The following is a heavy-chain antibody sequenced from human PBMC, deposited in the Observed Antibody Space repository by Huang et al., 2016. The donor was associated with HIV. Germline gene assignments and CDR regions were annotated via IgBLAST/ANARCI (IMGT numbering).Heavy chain of an antibody. Sequence: QVHLQQWGAGLLKSAETLSLTCAVYGGSLSGYYWSWLRQTPGKGLEWIGEGIHLGSPNYNPSLKSRVSISMDESKKQFSLKLKFISDADTAVYFCARDATKNPRGWFDPWGQGSLVTVSS. D-gene: IGHD3-10*01. CDR1: GGSLSGYY. V-gene: IGHV4-34*02. CDR2: GIHLGSP. CDR3: ARDATKNPRGWFDP. J-gene: IGHJ5*02.